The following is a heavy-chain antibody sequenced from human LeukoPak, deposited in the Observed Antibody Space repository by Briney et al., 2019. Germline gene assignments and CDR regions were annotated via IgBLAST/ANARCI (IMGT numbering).Heavy chain of an antibody. CDR3: ARLDYYDSSGYSGRGYGMDV. CDR1: GYSFTSYW. D-gene: IGHD3-22*01. CDR2: IYPGDSDT. V-gene: IGHV5-51*01. J-gene: IGHJ6*02. Sequence: GESLKISCKGSGYSFTSYWIGWVRQMPGKGLEWMGIIYPGDSDTRYSPSFQGQVTISADKSISTAYLQWSSLKASDTAMYYCARLDYYDSSGYSGRGYGMDVWGQGTTVTVSS.